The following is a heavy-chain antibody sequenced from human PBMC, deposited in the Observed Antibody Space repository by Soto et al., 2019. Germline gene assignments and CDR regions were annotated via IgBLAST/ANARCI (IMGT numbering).Heavy chain of an antibody. V-gene: IGHV3-30-3*01. CDR2: ISYDGSNK. Sequence: QVQLVESGGGVVQPGRSLRLSCAASGFTFSSYAMHWVRQAPGKGLEWVAVISYDGSNKYYADSVKGRFTISRDNSKNTLYLQMNSLRAEDTAVYYCARETAMVTALVYWGQVTLVTVAS. J-gene: IGHJ4*02. CDR3: ARETAMVTALVY. D-gene: IGHD5-18*01. CDR1: GFTFSSYA.